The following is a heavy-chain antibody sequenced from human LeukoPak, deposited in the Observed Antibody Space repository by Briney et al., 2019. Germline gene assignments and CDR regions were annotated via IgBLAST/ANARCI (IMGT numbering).Heavy chain of an antibody. CDR2: INPNSGGS. V-gene: IGHV1-2*02. CDR3: ARGFDYYDSSGYNSDAFDI. D-gene: IGHD3-22*01. J-gene: IGHJ3*02. Sequence: ASVKVSCKASGYSFTSHYMHWVRQAPGQGLEWMGWINPNSGGSKYAQKFQGRVTMTRDTSISTAYMELSRLRYDDTAVYYCARGFDYYDSSGYNSDAFDIWGQGTMVTVSS. CDR1: GYSFTSHY.